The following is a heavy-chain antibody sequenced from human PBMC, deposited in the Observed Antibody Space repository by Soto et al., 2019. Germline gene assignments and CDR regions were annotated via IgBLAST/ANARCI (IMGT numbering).Heavy chain of an antibody. V-gene: IGHV4-31*03. CDR1: GGSISSGGYY. CDR2: IYYSGST. Sequence: PSETLSLTCTVSGGSISSGGYYWSWIRQHPGKGLEWIGYIYYSGSTYYNPSLKSRVTISVDTSKNQSSLKLSSVTAADTAVYYCARDRGYYYDSSGHDAFDIWGQGTMVTV. D-gene: IGHD3-22*01. CDR3: ARDRGYYYDSSGHDAFDI. J-gene: IGHJ3*02.